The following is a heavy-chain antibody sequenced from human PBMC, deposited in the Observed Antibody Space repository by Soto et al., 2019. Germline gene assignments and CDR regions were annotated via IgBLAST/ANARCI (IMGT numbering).Heavy chain of an antibody. CDR1: GFTVSSNY. CDR3: ARDRWARVDYYYGMDV. J-gene: IGHJ6*02. D-gene: IGHD3-16*01. V-gene: IGHV3-53*01. Sequence: GGSLRLSCAASGFTVSSNYMSWVRQAPGKGLEWVSVIYSGGSTYYADSVKGRFTISRDNSKNTLYLQMNSLRAEDTAVYYCARDRWARVDYYYGMDVWGQGTTVTVSS. CDR2: IYSGGST.